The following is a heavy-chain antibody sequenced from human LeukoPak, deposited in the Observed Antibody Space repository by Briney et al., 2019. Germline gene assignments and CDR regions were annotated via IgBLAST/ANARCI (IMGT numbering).Heavy chain of an antibody. J-gene: IGHJ5*02. CDR2: INPNSGGT. CDR1: GYTFTGYY. CDR3: ASQNNGDYVGSWFDP. D-gene: IGHD4-23*01. V-gene: IGHV1-2*02. Sequence: ASVKVSCKASGYTFTGYYIHWVRQAPGQGLEWMGWINPNSGGTNYAQKFQGRVTMTRDTSISTAYMELSRLRSDDTAVFYCASQNNGDYVGSWFDPWGQGTLVNVS.